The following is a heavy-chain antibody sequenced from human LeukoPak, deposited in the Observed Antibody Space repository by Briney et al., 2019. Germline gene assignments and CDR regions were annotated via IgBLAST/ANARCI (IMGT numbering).Heavy chain of an antibody. CDR2: IYYSGST. V-gene: IGHV4-59*01. D-gene: IGHD3-10*01. Sequence: SETLSLTCTVSGGSISSYYWSWIRQPPGKGLEWIGYIYYSGSTNYNPSLKSRVTISVDTSKNQFSLKLSSVTAADTAVYYCARLRIKPYYYGSGASIGYGMDVWGQGTTVTVSS. CDR3: ARLRIKPYYYGSGASIGYGMDV. J-gene: IGHJ6*02. CDR1: GGSISSYY.